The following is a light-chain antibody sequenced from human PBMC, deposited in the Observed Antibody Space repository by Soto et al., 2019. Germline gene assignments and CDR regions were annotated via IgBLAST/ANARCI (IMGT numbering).Light chain of an antibody. CDR3: QHYGSSPYT. Sequence: EIVLTQSPGTLSLSPGERATLSCRASQSISSTYLAWYQQKPGQAPRLLIYGAASRASGIPDRFSGSGSGTDFTLTISRLAPEDFAVDYCQHYGSSPYTFGQGTKLEIK. CDR1: QSISSTY. J-gene: IGKJ2*01. CDR2: GAA. V-gene: IGKV3-20*01.